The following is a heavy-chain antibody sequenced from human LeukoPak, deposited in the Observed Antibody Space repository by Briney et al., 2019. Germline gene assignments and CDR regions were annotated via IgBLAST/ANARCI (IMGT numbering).Heavy chain of an antibody. CDR3: AKGLRGSSGWYGDY. CDR2: ISYDGSNK. V-gene: IGHV3-30*18. J-gene: IGHJ4*02. CDR1: GFTFSSYG. D-gene: IGHD6-19*01. Sequence: GGSLRLSCAASGFTFSSYGMHWVRQAPGKGLEWVVVISYDGSNKYYADSVKGRFTISRDNSKNTLYLQMNSLRAKDTAVYYCAKGLRGSSGWYGDYWGQGTLVTVSS.